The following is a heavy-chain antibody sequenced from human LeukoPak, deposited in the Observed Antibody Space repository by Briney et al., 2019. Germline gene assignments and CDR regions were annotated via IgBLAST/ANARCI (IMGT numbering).Heavy chain of an antibody. CDR3: ARLRVSETYYYDY. V-gene: IGHV3-74*01. Sequence: PGESLRLSCAASGFTFSNYWMHWVRQAPGKGLVWVSRISPDGTNTIYADSVTGRLTMSRDNAKSTLYLHMNTLRDEDTAVYYCARLRVSETYYYDYWGQGILVTVSS. D-gene: IGHD3-22*01. CDR2: ISPDGTNT. J-gene: IGHJ4*02. CDR1: GFTFSNYW.